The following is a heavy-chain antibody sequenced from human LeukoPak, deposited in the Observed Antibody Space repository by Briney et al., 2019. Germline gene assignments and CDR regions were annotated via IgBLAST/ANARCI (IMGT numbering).Heavy chain of an antibody. CDR2: IGSSGTST. Sequence: PGRSLRLSCAASGFTFSSYGMHWVRQAPGKGLEWVSYIGSSGTSTYYADSVKGRFTISRDNAKNSLYLQMNSLRAEDTAVYYCARVGYTWNLFDYWGQGTLVTVSS. D-gene: IGHD1-20*01. V-gene: IGHV3-48*04. CDR3: ARVGYTWNLFDY. CDR1: GFTFSSYG. J-gene: IGHJ4*02.